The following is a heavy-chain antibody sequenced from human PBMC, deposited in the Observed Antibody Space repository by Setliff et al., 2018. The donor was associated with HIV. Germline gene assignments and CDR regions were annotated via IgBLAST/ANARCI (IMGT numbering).Heavy chain of an antibody. D-gene: IGHD5-12*01. Sequence: SVKVSCKASGGNFNRSAISWVRQAPGQGLEWMGGIIPIFGTANYAQNFQGRVTITADDSTSTAYMEVSSLRPEDTAVYYCATNPEMATINYYYYYMDVWGKGTTVTVSS. CDR2: IIPIFGTA. CDR1: GGNFNRSA. J-gene: IGHJ6*03. V-gene: IGHV1-69*13. CDR3: ATNPEMATINYYYYYMDV.